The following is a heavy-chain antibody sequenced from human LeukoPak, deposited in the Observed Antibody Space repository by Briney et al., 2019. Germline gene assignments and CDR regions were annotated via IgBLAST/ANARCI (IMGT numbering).Heavy chain of an antibody. CDR3: ARVPVATIISG. V-gene: IGHV3-74*01. Sequence: PGGSLRLSCAASGFTFSSYWMHWVRQAPGKGLVWVSRINSDGSSTSYADSVKGRFTIPRDNAKNTLYLQMNSLRAEDTAVYYCARVPVATIISGWGQGTLVTVSS. CDR2: INSDGSST. D-gene: IGHD5-24*01. CDR1: GFTFSSYW. J-gene: IGHJ4*02.